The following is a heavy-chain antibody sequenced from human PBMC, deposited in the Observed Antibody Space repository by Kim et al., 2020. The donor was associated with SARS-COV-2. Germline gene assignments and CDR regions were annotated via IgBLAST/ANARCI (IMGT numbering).Heavy chain of an antibody. CDR2: INSDGSII. V-gene: IGHV3-74*01. CDR3: ARSKVPDCSYFPEH. D-gene: IGHD2-15*01. J-gene: IGHJ1*01. Sequence: GGSLRLSCAASGFTFSSYLMHWVRQLPGKGLVWVSRINSDGSIIEYSDSVKGRFTISRDNAKSTLYLQMNSLRAEDTATYYCARSKVPDCSYFPEHWGQ. CDR1: GFTFSSYL.